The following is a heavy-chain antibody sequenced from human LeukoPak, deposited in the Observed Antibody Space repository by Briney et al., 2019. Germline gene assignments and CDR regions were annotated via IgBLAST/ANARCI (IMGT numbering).Heavy chain of an antibody. CDR3: ARSSSWTLYYFDY. CDR1: GYSFTSYW. CDR2: IYPGDSDT. D-gene: IGHD6-13*01. V-gene: IGHV5-51*01. Sequence: GESLKISCKGSGYSFTSYWIGWVRQMPGKGLEWMGIIYPGDSDTRYSPSFQGQVTISADKSISTAYLQWSSLKASDTAMNYCARSSSWTLYYFDYWGQGTLVTVSS. J-gene: IGHJ4*02.